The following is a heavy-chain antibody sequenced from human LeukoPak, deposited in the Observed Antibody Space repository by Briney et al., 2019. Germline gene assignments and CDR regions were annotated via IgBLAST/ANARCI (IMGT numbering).Heavy chain of an antibody. V-gene: IGHV4-39*01. J-gene: IGHJ4*02. CDR2: IYYSGSP. D-gene: IGHD6-13*01. Sequence: PSETLSLTCTVSGGSISSTTYFWGWIRQPPGKGLEWIGSIYYSGSPYYNPSLKSRVTISADTSKNQLSLRLSSVTAADTAVYYCARHWSWYVDYWGQGTLVTVSS. CDR1: GGSISSTTYF. CDR3: ARHWSWYVDY.